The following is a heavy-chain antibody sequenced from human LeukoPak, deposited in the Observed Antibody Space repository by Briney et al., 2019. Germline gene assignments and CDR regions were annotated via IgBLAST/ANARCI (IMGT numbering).Heavy chain of an antibody. CDR1: AGSINRFY. J-gene: IGHJ3*02. CDR2: IHHSGST. CDR3: ARASYGSPGAFDI. D-gene: IGHD5-18*01. Sequence: PSETLSLTCTVSAGSINRFYWNWIRQSPGKGLEWIGYIHHSGSTKYNPSLQSRVTMSMDTSKNQVSLKLTSVTAADSAVYYCARASYGSPGAFDIWGQGTMVTVSS. V-gene: IGHV4-59*01.